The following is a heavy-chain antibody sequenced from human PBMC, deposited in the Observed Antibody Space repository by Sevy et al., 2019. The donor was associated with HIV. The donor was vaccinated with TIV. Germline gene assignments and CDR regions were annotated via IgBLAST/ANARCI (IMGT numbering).Heavy chain of an antibody. D-gene: IGHD3-3*01. CDR1: GFTFRKAW. J-gene: IGHJ4*02. V-gene: IGHV3-15*01. CDR2: IKSRADGGTT. Sequence: GGSLRLSCAASGFTFRKAWMTWVRQAPGKGLEWVGRIKSRADGGTTDYAAPVKGRFSISRDDSKNTLYLQMNSLKIEDTAVYYCTTKGDFWSGYQFFEYWGQGTLVTVSS. CDR3: TTKGDFWSGYQFFEY.